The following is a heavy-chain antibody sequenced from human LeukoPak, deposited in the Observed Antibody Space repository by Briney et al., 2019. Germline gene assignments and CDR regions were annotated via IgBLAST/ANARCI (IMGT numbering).Heavy chain of an antibody. CDR1: GFIFRDHS. CDR2: TNPDGST. D-gene: IGHD1-26*01. Sequence: GGSLRLSCAASGFIFRDHSMHWARQIPGKGLVWVSRTNPDGSTNYADSVKGRFTISRDNAKNTLYLQMRSLRVDDSSLYFCVRALGGSDDYWGQGTLVTVSS. CDR3: VRALGGSDDY. J-gene: IGHJ4*02. V-gene: IGHV3-74*01.